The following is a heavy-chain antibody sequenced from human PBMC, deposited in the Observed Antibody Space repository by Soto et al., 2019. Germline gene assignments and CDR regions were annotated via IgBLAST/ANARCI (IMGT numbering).Heavy chain of an antibody. CDR3: ARDPSKTLSYYYYYYGMDV. CDR2: ISYDGSNK. CDR1: GFTFSSYA. J-gene: IGHJ6*02. V-gene: IGHV3-30-3*01. Sequence: GGSLRLSCAASGFTFSSYAMHWVRQAPGKGLEWVAVISYDGSNKYYADSVKGRFTISRDNSKNTLYLQMNSLRAEDTAVYYCARDPSKTLSYYYYYYGMDVWGQGTTVTVSS.